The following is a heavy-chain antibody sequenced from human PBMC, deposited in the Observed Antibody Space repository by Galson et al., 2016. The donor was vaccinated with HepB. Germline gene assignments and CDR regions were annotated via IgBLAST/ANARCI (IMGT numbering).Heavy chain of an antibody. CDR1: GFTFSSFA. CDR2: LIDSGGDT. Sequence: SLRLSCAASGFTFSSFAMSWVRQAPGKGLEWVSSLIDSGGDTSYADSVKGRFTISRDISKNTLYLQMNSLRAEDTAVYYCARTAGLDSLDVWGQGTTVTVSS. V-gene: IGHV3-23*01. J-gene: IGHJ6*02. CDR3: ARTAGLDSLDV. D-gene: IGHD3-9*01.